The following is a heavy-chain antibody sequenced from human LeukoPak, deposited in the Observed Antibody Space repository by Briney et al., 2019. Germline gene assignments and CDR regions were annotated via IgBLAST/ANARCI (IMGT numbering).Heavy chain of an antibody. V-gene: IGHV1-46*01. CDR3: ARLTRNDFFNFFEF. CDR2: IHPFGGVT. J-gene: IGHJ4*02. CDR1: GYTFPYYV. D-gene: IGHD1-1*01. Sequence: GASVKVSCKASGYTFPYYVIHWVRQAPGQGLEWVGQIHPFGGVTTYAQKFQGRVSMTRDTPASTVYMELSSLRSEDAAVYYCARLTRNDFFNFFEFWGQGTLVTVSS.